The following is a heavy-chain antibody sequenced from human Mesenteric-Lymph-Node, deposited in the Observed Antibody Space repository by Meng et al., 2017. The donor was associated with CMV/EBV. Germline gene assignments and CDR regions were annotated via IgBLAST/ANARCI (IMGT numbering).Heavy chain of an antibody. CDR2: ISNDGSNK. D-gene: IGHD2-2*01. Sequence: GESLKISCAASGFVFSSYDMYWVRQAPGKGLEWVAVISNDGSNKNYADSVKGRFTIARDNSDDTLRLQMSSLRPEDTALYFCARASDEYLPAAVTPPYFFDYWGPGSLVTVSS. V-gene: IGHV3-30*03. CDR1: GFVFSSYD. J-gene: IGHJ4*02. CDR3: ARASDEYLPAAVTPPYFFDY.